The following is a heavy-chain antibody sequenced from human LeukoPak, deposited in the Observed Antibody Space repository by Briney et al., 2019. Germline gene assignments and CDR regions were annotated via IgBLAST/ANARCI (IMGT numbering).Heavy chain of an antibody. Sequence: SQTLSLTCTVSGGSISSGGYYWSWIRQHPGKGLEWIGYIYYSGSTYYNPSLKSRVTISVDTSKNQFSLKLSSVTAADTAVYYCASDLWFGESPPLGNWFDPWGQGTLVTVSS. D-gene: IGHD3-10*01. V-gene: IGHV4-31*03. CDR2: IYYSGST. J-gene: IGHJ5*02. CDR1: GGSISSGGYY. CDR3: ASDLWFGESPPLGNWFDP.